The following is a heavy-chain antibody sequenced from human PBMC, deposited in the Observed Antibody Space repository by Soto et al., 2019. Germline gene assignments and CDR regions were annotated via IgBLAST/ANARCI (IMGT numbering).Heavy chain of an antibody. D-gene: IGHD5-18*01. V-gene: IGHV1-18*01. CDR2: ISAYNGNT. Sequence: ASVKVSCKASGYTFTSYGISWVRQAPGQGLEWMGWISAYNGNTNYAQKLQGRVTMTTDTSTSTAYMELRSLRSDDTAVYYCAMRGYSYGYAFFDDWGQGTLVTVSS. CDR3: AMRGYSYGYAFFDD. J-gene: IGHJ4*02. CDR1: GYTFTSYG.